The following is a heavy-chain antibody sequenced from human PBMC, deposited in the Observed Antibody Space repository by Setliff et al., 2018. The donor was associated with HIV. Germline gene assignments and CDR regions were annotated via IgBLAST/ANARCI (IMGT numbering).Heavy chain of an antibody. D-gene: IGHD6-19*01. Sequence: GGSLRLSCAASGFTFDDYTMHWVRQAPGKGLEWVSGINWNGGSTGYADSVKGRFTISRDNAKNSLYLQINSLRAEDTALYYCAREGFSGWYLNYWGQGTLVTVSS. CDR3: AREGFSGWYLNY. V-gene: IGHV3-20*04. CDR2: INWNGGST. J-gene: IGHJ4*02. CDR1: GFTFDDYT.